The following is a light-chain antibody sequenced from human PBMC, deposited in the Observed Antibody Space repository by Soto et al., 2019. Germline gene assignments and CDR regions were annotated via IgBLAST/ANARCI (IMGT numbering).Light chain of an antibody. Sequence: EIVLTQSPATLSLSPGERATLSCRASQSVSSYLAWYQQKPGQAPRLLIYDASNRATGIPARFSGSGSGTDFTLTISSLEPEDFAVYYCQQRSNWPPKYTFGQGTKLDIK. J-gene: IGKJ2*01. CDR2: DAS. V-gene: IGKV3-11*01. CDR1: QSVSSY. CDR3: QQRSNWPPKYT.